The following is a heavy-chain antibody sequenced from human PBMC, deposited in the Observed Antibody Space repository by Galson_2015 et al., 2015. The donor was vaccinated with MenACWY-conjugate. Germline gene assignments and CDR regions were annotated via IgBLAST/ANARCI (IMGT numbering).Heavy chain of an antibody. V-gene: IGHV3-21*01. J-gene: IGHJ6*02. Sequence: SLRLSCAASGFTFSSYSMNWVRQAPGKGLEWVSSISSSSSYIYYADSVKGRFTISRDNAKNSLYLQMNSLRAEDTAVYYCARGSQYGDLTPYYYYGMDVWGQGTTVTISS. D-gene: IGHD4-17*01. CDR3: ARGSQYGDLTPYYYYGMDV. CDR1: GFTFSSYS. CDR2: ISSSSSYI.